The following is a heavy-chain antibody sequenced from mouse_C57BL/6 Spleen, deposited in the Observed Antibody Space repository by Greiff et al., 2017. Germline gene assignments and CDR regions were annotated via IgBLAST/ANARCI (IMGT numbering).Heavy chain of an antibody. D-gene: IGHD3-1*01. V-gene: IGHV1-80*01. J-gene: IGHJ1*03. CDR3: ARGTGPNWYFDV. CDR1: GYAFSSYW. Sequence: QVQLKQSGAELVKPGASVKISCKASGYAFSSYWMNWVKQRPGKGLEWIGQIYPGDGDTNYNGKFKGKATLTADKSSSTAYMQLSSLTSEDSAVYFCARGTGPNWYFDVWGTGTTVTVSS. CDR2: IYPGDGDT.